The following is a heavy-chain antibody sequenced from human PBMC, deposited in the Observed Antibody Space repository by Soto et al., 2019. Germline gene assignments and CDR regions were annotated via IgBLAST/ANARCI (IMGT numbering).Heavy chain of an antibody. V-gene: IGHV3-23*01. D-gene: IGHD2-21*01. J-gene: IGHJ6*02. CDR2: ISGSGGST. Sequence: PGVSLRLCCAGSGFTFSSYAMSWVRQAPGKGLEWVSAISGSGGSTYYADSVKGRFTISRDNSKNTLYLQMNSLRAEDTAVYYCAKDWVKYYYYGMDVWGQGTTVTVSS. CDR1: GFTFSSYA. CDR3: AKDWVKYYYYGMDV.